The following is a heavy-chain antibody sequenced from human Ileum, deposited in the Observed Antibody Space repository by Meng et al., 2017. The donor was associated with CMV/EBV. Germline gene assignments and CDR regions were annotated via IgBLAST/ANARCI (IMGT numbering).Heavy chain of an antibody. CDR1: GFTLGSHY. J-gene: IGHJ3*02. CDR3: ARKTTAMGIDGASDI. CDR2: INRDRRDK. V-gene: IGHV3-7*01. D-gene: IGHD1-1*01. Sequence: GESLKISCAASGFTLGSHYMSWVRQAPGKGLEWVANINRDRRDKYYVVSVRGRFTISRDNDKNSLYLQMNSLRAEDAALYYCARKTTAMGIDGASDIWGQGTMVTVSS.